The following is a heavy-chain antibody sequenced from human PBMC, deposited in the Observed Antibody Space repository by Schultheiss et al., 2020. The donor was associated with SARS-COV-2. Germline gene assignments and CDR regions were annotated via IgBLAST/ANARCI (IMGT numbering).Heavy chain of an antibody. CDR1: GGSIRSYY. V-gene: IGHV4-4*07. J-gene: IGHJ4*02. D-gene: IGHD2/OR15-2a*01. Sequence: SETLSLTCTVSGGSIRSYYWSGVRQPAGKGLEWIGRIQSTGNTNYNPSLKSRVTMSVDTSKNQFSLRLTSVTAADTAVYYCAREIDRIAFDSWGQGTLVTVSS. CDR3: AREIDRIAFDS. CDR2: IQSTGNT.